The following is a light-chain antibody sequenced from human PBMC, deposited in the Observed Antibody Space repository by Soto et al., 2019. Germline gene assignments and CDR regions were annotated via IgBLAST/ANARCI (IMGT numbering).Light chain of an antibody. CDR1: QIIFNY. CDR3: QQSYRTPYT. J-gene: IGKJ2*01. V-gene: IGKV1-39*01. CDR2: LAS. Sequence: DIQMTQSPSSLSASVGDRVTFVCRSSQIIFNYLNWYQQKPGKAPRSLIYLASTLQSGVPSRFNGSGSETDFTLTISSLQPEDFATYSCQQSYRTPYTFGRGTKLEIE.